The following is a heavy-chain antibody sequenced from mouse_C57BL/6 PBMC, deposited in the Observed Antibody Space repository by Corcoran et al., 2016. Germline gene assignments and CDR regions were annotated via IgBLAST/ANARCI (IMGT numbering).Heavy chain of an antibody. CDR3: ARSSSNYSY. Sequence: QIQLVQSGPELKKPGETVKISCKASGYTFTTYGMSWVKQAPGKGLKWMGWINPYSGVPTYADDFKGRFAFSLETSASTAYLQINNLKNEDTATYFCARSSSNYSYWGQGTTLTVSS. CDR1: GYTFTTYG. CDR2: INPYSGVP. J-gene: IGHJ2*01. V-gene: IGHV9-3*01. D-gene: IGHD2-5*01.